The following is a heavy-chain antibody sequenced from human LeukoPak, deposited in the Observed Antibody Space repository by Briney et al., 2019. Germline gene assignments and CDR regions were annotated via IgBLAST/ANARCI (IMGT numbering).Heavy chain of an antibody. J-gene: IGHJ4*02. D-gene: IGHD2-21*01. CDR2: IYSGGST. CDR3: ARDTYCGGDCLDY. Sequence: GGSLRLSCAAAGFTVSSNYMSWVRQAPGKGLEWVSVIYSGGSTYYADSVKGRFTISRDNSMNTLYLQINSLRAADTAVYYCARDTYCGGDCLDYWGQGTLVTVSS. CDR1: GFTVSSNY. V-gene: IGHV3-66*02.